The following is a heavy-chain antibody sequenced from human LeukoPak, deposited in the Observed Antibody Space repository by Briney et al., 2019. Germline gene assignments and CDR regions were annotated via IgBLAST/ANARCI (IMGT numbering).Heavy chain of an antibody. J-gene: IGHJ4*02. V-gene: IGHV3-30*02. D-gene: IGHD3-10*01. CDR2: IQYDGSNE. Sequence: GGSLRLSCAASGFTFSSYGMHWVRQAPGKGLEGVAYIQYDGSNEQYADSVKGRFSISRDSSKNILYLQMNSLRSEDTAVYYCAKSYGSGTYYILFDYWGQGTLVTVSS. CDR1: GFTFSSYG. CDR3: AKSYGSGTYYILFDY.